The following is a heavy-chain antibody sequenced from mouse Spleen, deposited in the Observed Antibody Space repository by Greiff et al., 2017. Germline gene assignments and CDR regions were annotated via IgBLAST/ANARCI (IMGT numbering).Heavy chain of an antibody. CDR3: ARYLYDASWFAY. V-gene: IGHV7-3*01. CDR1: GFTFTDYY. D-gene: IGHD2-3*01. Sequence: EVKLVESGGGLVQPGGSLSLSCAASGFTFTDYYMSWVRQPPGKALEWLGFIRNKANGYTTEYSASVKGRFTISRDNSQSILYLQMNALRAEDSATYYCARYLYDASWFAYWGQGTLVTVSA. CDR2: IRNKANGYTT. J-gene: IGHJ3*01.